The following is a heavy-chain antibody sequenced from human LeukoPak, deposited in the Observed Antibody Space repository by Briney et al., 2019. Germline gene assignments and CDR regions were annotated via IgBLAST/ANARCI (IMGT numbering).Heavy chain of an antibody. J-gene: IGHJ4*02. CDR2: ISSSSSTI. D-gene: IGHD1-26*01. V-gene: IGHV3-48*02. Sequence: GGSLRLSCAASGFTFSSYSMNWVRQAPGKGLEWVSYISSSSSTIYYADSVKGRFTISRDNAKNSLYLQMNSLRDEDTAVYYCARSQSPGIVGAQAFDYWGQGTLVTVSS. CDR1: GFTFSSYS. CDR3: ARSQSPGIVGAQAFDY.